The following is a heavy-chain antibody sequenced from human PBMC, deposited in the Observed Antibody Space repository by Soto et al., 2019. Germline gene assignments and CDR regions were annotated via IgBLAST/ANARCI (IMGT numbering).Heavy chain of an antibody. CDR2: IYYSGST. Sequence: QVHLQESGPGLVKPSETLSLTCAVSGGSISSYYWSWIRQPPGKGLEWIGYIYYSGSTNYNPSLTSRVTISVDTSKAQFSLRLTSVTAADTAVYYCARHVVAVTISRWWYCELWGRGTLVTVSS. CDR1: GGSISSYY. J-gene: IGHJ2*01. CDR3: ARHVVAVTISRWWYCEL. V-gene: IGHV4-59*08. D-gene: IGHD2-15*01.